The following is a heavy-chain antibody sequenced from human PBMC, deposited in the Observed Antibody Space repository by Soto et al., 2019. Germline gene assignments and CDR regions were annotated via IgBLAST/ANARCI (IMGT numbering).Heavy chain of an antibody. D-gene: IGHD3-16*01. Sequence: PSEILSLPCTVSGGSISSNNWWRWVRQPPGKGLEWIGEIYHSGVTNYNPSLKSRVTISVDKSKNQFSLKLSSLTAADTAVYYCARISAYHFAYWGQGTLVTVSS. CDR2: IYHSGVT. V-gene: IGHV4-4*02. J-gene: IGHJ4*02. CDR1: GGSISSNNW. CDR3: ARISAYHFAY.